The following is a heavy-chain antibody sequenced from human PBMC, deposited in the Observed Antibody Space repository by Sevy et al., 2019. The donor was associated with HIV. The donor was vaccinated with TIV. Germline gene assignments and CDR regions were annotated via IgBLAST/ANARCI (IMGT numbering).Heavy chain of an antibody. V-gene: IGHV3-21*01. D-gene: IGHD1-26*01. CDR2: ISSTSTYI. CDR1: GFTFNTYN. Sequence: GGSLRLSCGASGFTFNTYNFNWVRQAPGKGLECVSSISSTSTYIYYADSVRGRFTISRDNAKNSLCLQMNNLRAEDTAIYYCARDGGATDYGMDVWGLGTTVTVSS. CDR3: ARDGGATDYGMDV. J-gene: IGHJ6*02.